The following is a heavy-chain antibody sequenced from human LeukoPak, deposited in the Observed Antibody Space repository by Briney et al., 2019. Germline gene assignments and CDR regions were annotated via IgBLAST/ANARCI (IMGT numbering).Heavy chain of an antibody. CDR2: VRRDGSET. V-gene: IGHV3-7*01. J-gene: IGHJ3*02. CDR3: ASSSWYDAFDI. D-gene: IGHD6-13*01. Sequence: PGGSLRLSCAASGFSFSTYWMSWVRQAPGKGLEWVANVRRDGSETHYVDSVKGRFTISRDNAKNSLYLRLNSLRAEDTAVYYCASSSWYDAFDIWGQGTMVTVSS. CDR1: GFSFSTYW.